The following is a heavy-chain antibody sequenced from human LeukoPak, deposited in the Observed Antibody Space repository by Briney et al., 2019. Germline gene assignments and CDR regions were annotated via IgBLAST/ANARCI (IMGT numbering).Heavy chain of an antibody. J-gene: IGHJ6*02. D-gene: IGHD3/OR15-3a*01. V-gene: IGHV3-66*01. Sequence: GGSLRLSCAASGFSVSDNYMSWVRQAPGKGLEWVSVVYRGGDTYYADSVKGRFTISRDNSDNTVYLQMDSLRGEDTAVYYCARDYDFWSGGYFHYGMDVWGQGTTVIVSS. CDR3: ARDYDFWSGGYFHYGMDV. CDR1: GFSVSDNY. CDR2: VYRGGDT.